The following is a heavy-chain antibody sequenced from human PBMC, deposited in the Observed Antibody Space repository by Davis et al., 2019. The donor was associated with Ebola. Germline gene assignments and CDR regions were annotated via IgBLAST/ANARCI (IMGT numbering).Heavy chain of an antibody. CDR3: ARDPPQSGGYV. CDR1: GFTVSSDY. J-gene: IGHJ4*02. Sequence: GESLKISCVASGFTVSSDYMSWVRQAPGKGLEWVSVIYSGGSTYYADSVKGRFTISIHSSENTVFLQMNSLRPDDTAVYYCARDPPQSGGYVWGQGTLVTVSS. V-gene: IGHV3-53*04. D-gene: IGHD5-12*01. CDR2: IYSGGST.